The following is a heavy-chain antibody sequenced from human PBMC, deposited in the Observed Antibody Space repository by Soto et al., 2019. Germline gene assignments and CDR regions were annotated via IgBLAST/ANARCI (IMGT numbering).Heavy chain of an antibody. V-gene: IGHV3-15*01. CDR2: IKSKTDGGTA. D-gene: IGHD3-9*01. J-gene: IGHJ4*02. Sequence: GGSLRLSCVASGFNLSHPWMTWVRQAAGKGLEGVGRIKSKTDGGTADYAAPVKGRATISREDSKNTVYMQMHSLNTEDTAVYYCTTGIYYDILTGYHNVAYWGQGALVTVSS. CDR3: TTGIYYDILTGYHNVAY. CDR1: GFNLSHPW.